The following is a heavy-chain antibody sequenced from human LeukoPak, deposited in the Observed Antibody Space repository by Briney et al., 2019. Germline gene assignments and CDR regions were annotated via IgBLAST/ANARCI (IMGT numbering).Heavy chain of an antibody. CDR2: IYPGDSDT. V-gene: IGHV5-51*01. CDR1: GYSFTSYW. Sequence: GESLKISCKGSGYSFTSYWIGWVRQMPGKGLEWMGIIYPGDSDTRYSPSFQGQVTISADKSISTAYLQWSSLEASDTAMYYCARRGALTEAVAPRFYFDYWGQGTLVTVSS. CDR3: ARRGALTEAVAPRFYFDY. D-gene: IGHD6-19*01. J-gene: IGHJ4*02.